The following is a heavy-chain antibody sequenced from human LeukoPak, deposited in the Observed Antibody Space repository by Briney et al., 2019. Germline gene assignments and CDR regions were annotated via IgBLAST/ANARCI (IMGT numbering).Heavy chain of an antibody. Sequence: SVKVSCKASGGTFNSYAISWVRQAPGQGLEWMGRIIPILGIANYAQKFQGRVTITADKSTSTAYMELSSLRSEDTAVYYCATSGYSYGGYYFDYWGQGTLVTVSS. CDR3: ATSGYSYGGYYFDY. V-gene: IGHV1-69*04. CDR1: GGTFNSYA. D-gene: IGHD5-18*01. CDR2: IIPILGIA. J-gene: IGHJ4*02.